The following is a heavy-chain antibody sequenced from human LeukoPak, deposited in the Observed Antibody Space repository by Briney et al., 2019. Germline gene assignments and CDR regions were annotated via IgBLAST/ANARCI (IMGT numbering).Heavy chain of an antibody. J-gene: IGHJ4*02. CDR3: ARDGDIVVVPAAGIGY. CDR2: INPNSGGT. Sequence: ASVKVSCKASGYTFTGYYMHWVRQAPGQGLEWMGWINPNSGGTNYAQKFQGRVTMTRDTSISTAYMELSRLRSDDTVVYYCARDGDIVVVPAAGIGYWGQGTLVTVSS. D-gene: IGHD2-2*01. CDR1: GYTFTGYY. V-gene: IGHV1-2*02.